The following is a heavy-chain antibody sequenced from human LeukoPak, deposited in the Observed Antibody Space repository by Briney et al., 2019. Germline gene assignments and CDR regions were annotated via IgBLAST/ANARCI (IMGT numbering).Heavy chain of an antibody. CDR3: ARGTTVVTPGLLYY. J-gene: IGHJ4*02. D-gene: IGHD4-23*01. CDR1: GFTFSSYA. V-gene: IGHV3-23*01. CDR2: ISDSGGST. Sequence: PGGSLRLSCAASGFTFSSYAMSWVRQAPGKGLEWVSGISDSGGSTYYADSVKGRSTISRDNSKNTLYLQMNSLRAEGTAAYYCARGTTVVTPGLLYYWGQGTLVTVSS.